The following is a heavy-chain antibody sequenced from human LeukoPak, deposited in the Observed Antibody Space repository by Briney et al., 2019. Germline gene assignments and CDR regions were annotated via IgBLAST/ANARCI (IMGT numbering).Heavy chain of an antibody. V-gene: IGHV3-23*01. Sequence: GGSLRLSCAASGFTFSSYAMSWVRHAPGKGLELVSAISGSGGSTYYADSVKGRFTISRGNSKNTLYLQMNSLRAEDTAVYYCAKLPPPYCSSTSCPDYWGQGTLVTVSS. CDR1: GFTFSSYA. CDR3: AKLPPPYCSSTSCPDY. CDR2: ISGSGGST. J-gene: IGHJ4*02. D-gene: IGHD2-2*01.